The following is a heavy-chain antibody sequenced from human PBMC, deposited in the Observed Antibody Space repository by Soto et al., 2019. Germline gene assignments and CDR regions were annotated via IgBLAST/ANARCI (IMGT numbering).Heavy chain of an antibody. V-gene: IGHV1-8*01. CDR2: MNPNSGES. J-gene: IGHJ6*03. D-gene: IGHD3-3*01. CDR1: GYTLTTYD. Sequence: QVQLVQSGAEVKKPGASVKVSCKASGYTLTTYDINWMRQATGQGLEWVGRMNPNSGESTYAQKFRRRVTLTRNTSVGTVYMELSSLRSEDTAVYYCARGIYVTHDFYYMDVWGEGTTVTVSS. CDR3: ARGIYVTHDFYYMDV.